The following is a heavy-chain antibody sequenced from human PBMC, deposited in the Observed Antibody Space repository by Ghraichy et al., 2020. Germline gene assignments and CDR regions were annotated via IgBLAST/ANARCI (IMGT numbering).Heavy chain of an antibody. CDR1: GFTFNSYA. Sequence: GGSLRLSCVVSGFTFNSYAMNWVRHAPGKGLEWVSAITGTGGNSYYADSVNGRVTTSRDNSRNTLYMEMHSVTSDDTAVYFCAKREGSHDMNDYLDHWGRGTLVVVSS. CDR3: AKREGSHDMNDYLDH. V-gene: IGHV3-23*01. CDR2: ITGTGGNS. D-gene: IGHD1-1*01. J-gene: IGHJ4*02.